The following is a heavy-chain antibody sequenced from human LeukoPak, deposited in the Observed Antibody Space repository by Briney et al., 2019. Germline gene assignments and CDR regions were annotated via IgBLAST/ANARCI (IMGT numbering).Heavy chain of an antibody. J-gene: IGHJ4*02. Sequence: PGGSLRPSCAASGFTFSDYYMSWIRQAPGKGLEWVSYISSSGSTIYYADSVKGRFTISRDNAKNSLYLQMNSLRAEDTAVYYCAREAERYYYDSSGYAYYFDYWGQGTLVTVSS. CDR3: AREAERYYYDSSGYAYYFDY. D-gene: IGHD3-22*01. CDR1: GFTFSDYY. CDR2: ISSSGSTI. V-gene: IGHV3-11*01.